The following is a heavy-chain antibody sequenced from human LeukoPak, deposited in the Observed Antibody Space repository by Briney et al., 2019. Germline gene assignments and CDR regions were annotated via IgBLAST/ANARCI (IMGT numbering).Heavy chain of an antibody. Sequence: GGSLRLSCAASGFTFSSYGMHWVRQAPGKGLEWVAFIRYDDGSNIYYADSVKGRFTISRDNSKNTLYLQMNSLRAEDTAVYYCAKDRDVVAQKSGYDPSSYYYYMDVWGKGTTVTVSS. J-gene: IGHJ6*03. CDR2: IRYDDGSNI. CDR3: AKDRDVVAQKSGYDPSSYYYYMDV. V-gene: IGHV3-30*02. D-gene: IGHD5-12*01. CDR1: GFTFSSYG.